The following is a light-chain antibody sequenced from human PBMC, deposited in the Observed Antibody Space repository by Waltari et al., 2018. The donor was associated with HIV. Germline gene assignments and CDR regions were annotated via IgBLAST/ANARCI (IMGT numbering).Light chain of an antibody. J-gene: IGLJ2*01. Sequence: SYVLTQPPSVSVAPGQTARITCGGRSIGSKSVHWYQQKPGQAPVLVVSDDSDRPSGIPERFSGSKSGNTATLTISRVEAGDEADYYCQVWYSLTDPVVFGGGTKLTVL. CDR1: SIGSKS. CDR2: DDS. CDR3: QVWYSLTDPVV. V-gene: IGLV3-21*02.